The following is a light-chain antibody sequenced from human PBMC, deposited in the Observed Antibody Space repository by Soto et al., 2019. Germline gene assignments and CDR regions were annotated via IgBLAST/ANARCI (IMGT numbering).Light chain of an antibody. CDR3: GTWDNSLSLPYV. J-gene: IGLJ1*01. Sequence: QSARTQPPSVSAAPGQKVTISCSGSSSNIGNNYVSWYQQLPGTAPKLLIFENNKRPSGIPDRFSASKSGTSATLAITGLQTGDAADYYCGTWDNSLSLPYVFGTGTKATVL. CDR1: SSNIGNNY. V-gene: IGLV1-51*02. CDR2: ENN.